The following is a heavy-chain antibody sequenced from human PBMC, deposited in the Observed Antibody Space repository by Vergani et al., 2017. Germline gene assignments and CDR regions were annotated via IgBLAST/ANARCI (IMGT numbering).Heavy chain of an antibody. Sequence: VQLVESGGGLVQPGGSLRLSCAASGFPVSSNYMSWVRPAPGKGLEWVSYISSSSSYPNYADSVKGRFTISIDNAKNSLYLQMNGLRAEDAAVYYCAKDASIVGATSGWPDAFDIWGQGTMVTVSS. D-gene: IGHD1-26*01. CDR3: AKDASIVGATSGWPDAFDI. CDR1: GFPVSSNY. V-gene: IGHV3-11*05. J-gene: IGHJ3*02. CDR2: ISSSSSYP.